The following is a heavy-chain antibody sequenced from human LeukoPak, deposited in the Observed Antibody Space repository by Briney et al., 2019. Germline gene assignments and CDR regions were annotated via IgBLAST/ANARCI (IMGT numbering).Heavy chain of an antibody. CDR3: AKSPVSSCRGSFCYPFDY. J-gene: IGHJ4*02. CDR2: ISSSGSTI. D-gene: IGHD2-15*01. Sequence: GGSLRLSCAASGFTFSSYEMNWVRQAPGKGLEWVSYISSSGSTIYYADSVKGRFTISRDNSRNTLYLQMNTLRAEDTAVYFCAKSPVSSCRGSFCYPFDYWGQGNLVTVSS. V-gene: IGHV3-48*03. CDR1: GFTFSSYE.